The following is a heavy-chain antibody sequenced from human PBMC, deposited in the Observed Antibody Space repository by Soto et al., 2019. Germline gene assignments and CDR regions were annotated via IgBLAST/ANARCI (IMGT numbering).Heavy chain of an antibody. J-gene: IGHJ2*01. CDR3: ARDLRNYYGSGSQYWYFDL. V-gene: IGHV1-69*12. CDR1: GGTFSSYA. D-gene: IGHD3-10*01. CDR2: IIPIFGTA. Sequence: QVQLVQSGAEVKKPGSSVKVSCKASGGTFSSYAISWVRQAPGQGLEWMGGIIPIFGTANYAQKFQGRVTITADESTSPAYMELSSLRPEDTAVYYCARDLRNYYGSGSQYWYFDLWGRGTLVTVSS.